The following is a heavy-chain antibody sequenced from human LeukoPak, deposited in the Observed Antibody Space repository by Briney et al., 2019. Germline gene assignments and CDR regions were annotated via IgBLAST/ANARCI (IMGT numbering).Heavy chain of an antibody. CDR3: TRYLGGYGSDY. J-gene: IGHJ4*02. Sequence: PGGSLRLSCVASGFTVSNAWMSWVRQAPGKGLEWVANINQYGSEKSYVDSVKGRFTISKDNAKNSLYLQMNTLRVEDTAVYYCTRYLGGYGSDYWGQGTLVTVSS. CDR1: GFTVSNAW. V-gene: IGHV3-7*01. CDR2: INQYGSEK. D-gene: IGHD3-16*01.